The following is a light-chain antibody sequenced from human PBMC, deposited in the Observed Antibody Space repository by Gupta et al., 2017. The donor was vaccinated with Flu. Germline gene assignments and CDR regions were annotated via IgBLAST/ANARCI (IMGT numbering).Light chain of an antibody. J-gene: IGLJ2*01. Sequence: QSALTQPASVSGSPGQSITISCTATSSDVGGYNYVSWYQQHPGKAPKLMIYEVSYRPSGISDRFSASKSGNTASLTISGLQAEDEADYYCSSHTGFSLVFGGGTKLTVL. CDR2: EVS. CDR3: SSHTGFSLV. V-gene: IGLV2-14*01. CDR1: SSDVGGYNY.